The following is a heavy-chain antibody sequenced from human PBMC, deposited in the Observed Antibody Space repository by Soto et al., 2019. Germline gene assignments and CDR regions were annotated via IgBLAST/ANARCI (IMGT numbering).Heavy chain of an antibody. J-gene: IGHJ6*02. D-gene: IGHD2-2*01. V-gene: IGHV1-69*13. Sequence: SVKVSCKASGGTFSSYAISWVRQAPGQGLEWMGGIIPIFGTANYAQKFQGRVTITADESTSTAYMELSSLRSEDTAVYYCARLPGYCSSTSCPNDYYYCGMDVWGQGTTVTVSS. CDR2: IIPIFGTA. CDR1: GGTFSSYA. CDR3: ARLPGYCSSTSCPNDYYYCGMDV.